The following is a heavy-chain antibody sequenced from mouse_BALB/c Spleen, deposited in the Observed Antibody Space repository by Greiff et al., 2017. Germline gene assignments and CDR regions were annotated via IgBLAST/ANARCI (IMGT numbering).Heavy chain of an antibody. CDR1: GFTFSSYG. CDR3: ARDGEDFAWFAY. CDR2: INSNGGST. Sequence: VQLKQSGGGLVQPGGSLKLSCAASGFTFSSYGMSWVRQTPDKRLELVATINSNGGSTYYPDSVKGRFTISRDNAKNTLYLQMSSLKSEDTAMYYCARDGEDFAWFAYWGQGTLVTVSA. V-gene: IGHV5-6-3*01. J-gene: IGHJ3*01.